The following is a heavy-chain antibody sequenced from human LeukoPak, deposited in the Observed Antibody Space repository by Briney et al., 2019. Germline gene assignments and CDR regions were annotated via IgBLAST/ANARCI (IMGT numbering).Heavy chain of an antibody. CDR3: ARDPGPKQWLVYGVPLDS. Sequence: ASVKVSCKASGYTFTSYGISWVRQAPGQGLEWMGWISAYNGNTNYAQKLQGRVTMTTDTSTSTAYMELRSLRSDDTAVYYCARDPGPKQWLVYGVPLDSWGQGTLVTVSS. J-gene: IGHJ5*01. D-gene: IGHD6-19*01. CDR2: ISAYNGNT. V-gene: IGHV1-18*01. CDR1: GYTFTSYG.